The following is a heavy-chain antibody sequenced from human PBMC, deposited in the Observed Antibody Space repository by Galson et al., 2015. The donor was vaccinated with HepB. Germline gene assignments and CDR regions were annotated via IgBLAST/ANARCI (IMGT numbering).Heavy chain of an antibody. CDR1: GYTLTELS. J-gene: IGHJ5*02. D-gene: IGHD6-19*01. CDR3: ATEFSSGWQYNWFDP. V-gene: IGHV1-24*01. CDR2: FDPEDGET. Sequence: SVKVSCKVSGYTLTELSMHWVRQAPGKGLEWMGGFDPEDGETIYAQKFQGRVTMTEDTSTDTAYMELSSLRSEDTAVYYCATEFSSGWQYNWFDPWGQGTLVTVSS.